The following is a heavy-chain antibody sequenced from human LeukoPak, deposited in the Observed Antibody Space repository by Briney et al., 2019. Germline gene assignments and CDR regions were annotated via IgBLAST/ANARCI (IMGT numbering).Heavy chain of an antibody. CDR1: GGSISSNDYY. J-gene: IGHJ4*02. CDR2: IYYTGST. Sequence: PSQTLSLTCSVSGGSISSNDYYWSWIRQPPGKGLEWIGYIYYTGSTYYNPSLKSRVTISVATSKNQFSLRLSSVTAADTAVYYCARASCGSDCYSFDYWGQGTLVTVSS. V-gene: IGHV4-30-4*01. CDR3: ARASCGSDCYSFDY. D-gene: IGHD2-21*02.